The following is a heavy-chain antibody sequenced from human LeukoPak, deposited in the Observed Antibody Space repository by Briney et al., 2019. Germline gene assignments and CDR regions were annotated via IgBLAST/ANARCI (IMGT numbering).Heavy chain of an antibody. CDR1: GYTFTSYD. Sequence: ASVKVSCKASGYTFTSYDINWVRQATGQGLEWMGWMNPNSGNTGYAQKFQGRVTMTRNTSISTAYMELSSLRSEDTAVYYCATKGYGFWSGYYYYYYGMDVWGQGTTVTVSS. CDR3: ATKGYGFWSGYYYYYYGMDV. J-gene: IGHJ6*02. CDR2: MNPNSGNT. V-gene: IGHV1-8*01. D-gene: IGHD3-3*01.